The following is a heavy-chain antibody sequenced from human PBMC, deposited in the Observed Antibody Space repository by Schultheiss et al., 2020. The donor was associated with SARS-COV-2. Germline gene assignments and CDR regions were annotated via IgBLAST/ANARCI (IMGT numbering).Heavy chain of an antibody. J-gene: IGHJ6*02. CDR1: GYTFTSYD. V-gene: IGHV1-8*01. D-gene: IGHD3-10*01. CDR3: ARGLYYGSTGYYYGMDV. CDR2: MNPNSGHT. Sequence: ASVKVSCKASGYTFTSYDINWVRQATGQGLEWMGWMNPNSGHTGYAPKFQDRVTMTRNTSISTAYMELSSLRYDDTAVYYCARGLYYGSTGYYYGMDVWGQGTTVTVSS.